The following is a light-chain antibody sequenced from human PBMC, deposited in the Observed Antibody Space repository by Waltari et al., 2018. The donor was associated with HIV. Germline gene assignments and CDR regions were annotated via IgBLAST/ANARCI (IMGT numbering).Light chain of an antibody. Sequence: SYDLTQAPSLSVSPGQAAKILCSGFNLSNNYVSWYQQKPGQSPLCLIFQDRRRPSGIPERFSGSSSGNTATLTISGTQSVDEADYFCQAWGNNTVVFGGGTKLTVL. CDR3: QAWGNNTVV. V-gene: IGLV3-1*01. J-gene: IGLJ2*01. CDR2: QDR. CDR1: NLSNNY.